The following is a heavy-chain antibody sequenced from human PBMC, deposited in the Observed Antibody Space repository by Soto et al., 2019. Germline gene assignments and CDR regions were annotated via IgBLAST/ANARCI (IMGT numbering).Heavy chain of an antibody. J-gene: IGHJ5*02. CDR1: GFTFSSSA. CDR3: ARCTVDTIVTSGWCHYLDP. V-gene: IGHV3-23*01. D-gene: IGHD6-19*01. Sequence: GGSLRLSCAASGFTFSSSAMSWARQAPGKGLEWVSAVSGSGGTTYYADSVRGRFTISRDNSKNTLYLQMNSLRAEDTAIYFCARCTVDTIVTSGWCHYLDPWGQGTLVTVSS. CDR2: VSGSGGTT.